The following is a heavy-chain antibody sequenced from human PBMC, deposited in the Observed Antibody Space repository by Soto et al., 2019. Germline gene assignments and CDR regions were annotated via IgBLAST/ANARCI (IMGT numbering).Heavy chain of an antibody. CDR3: ARTGFCSGVTCYFNYYYYMDV. V-gene: IGHV3-30*03. D-gene: IGHD2-15*01. CDR1: GFTFSSYG. CDR2: ISYDGSNK. Sequence: GGSLRLSCAASGFTFSSYGMHWVRQAPGKGLEWVAVISYDGSNKYYADSVKGRFTISRDNAKNTLYLQMNRLRAEDTAVYYCARTGFCSGVTCYFNYYYYMDVWGKGTTVTVSS. J-gene: IGHJ6*03.